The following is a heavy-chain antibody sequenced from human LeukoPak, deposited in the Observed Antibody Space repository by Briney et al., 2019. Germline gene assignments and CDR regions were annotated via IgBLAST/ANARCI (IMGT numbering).Heavy chain of an antibody. J-gene: IGHJ4*02. CDR3: ARDPCGGDCYMGPFFDN. V-gene: IGHV4-61*02. CDR2: IYTSGST. D-gene: IGHD2-21*01. CDR1: GGSISSGSYY. Sequence: SQTLSLTCTVSGGSISSGSYYWSWIRQPAGKGLEWIGRIYTSGSTNYNPSLKSRVTISVDTSKNQFSLKLSSVTAADTAVYYCARDPCGGDCYMGPFFDNWGQGTLVTVSS.